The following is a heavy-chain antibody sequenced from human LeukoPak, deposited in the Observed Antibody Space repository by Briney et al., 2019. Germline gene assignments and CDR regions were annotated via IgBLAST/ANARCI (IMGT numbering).Heavy chain of an antibody. CDR1: GFTFSSYG. J-gene: IGHJ6*02. D-gene: IGHD6-6*01. CDR2: ISYDGSNK. CDR3: AKGASVAPPHAARDTKNPRYYYYGMDV. Sequence: QPGGSLRLSCAASGFTFSSYGMHWVRQAPGKGLEWVAVISYDGSNKYYADSVKGRFTISRDNSKNTLYLQMNSLRAEDTAVYYCAKGASVAPPHAARDTKNPRYYYYGMDVWGQGTTVTVSS. V-gene: IGHV3-30*18.